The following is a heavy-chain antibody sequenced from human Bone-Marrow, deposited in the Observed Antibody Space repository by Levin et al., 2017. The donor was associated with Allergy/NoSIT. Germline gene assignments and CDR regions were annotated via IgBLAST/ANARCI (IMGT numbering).Heavy chain of an antibody. D-gene: IGHD6-13*01. CDR1: GGSFSGYY. CDR2: INHSGNA. Sequence: SETLSLTCAVYGGSFSGYYYTWIRQPPGKGLEWIGEINHSGNANYNPSLKSRVTISVDMSKNQFSLRLNSVTAADTAMYYCARGEDRRHLVAVYWGQGPLVTVSS. V-gene: IGHV4-34*01. J-gene: IGHJ4*02. CDR3: ARGEDRRHLVAVY.